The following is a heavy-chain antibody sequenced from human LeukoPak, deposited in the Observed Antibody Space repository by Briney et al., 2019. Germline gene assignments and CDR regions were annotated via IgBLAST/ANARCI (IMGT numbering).Heavy chain of an antibody. V-gene: IGHV4-59*01. Sequence: SETLSLTCSVSGGSISSYYWGWIRQPPGKGLEWIGYIYDSGSTSYNPSLQSRVTISIDTSKNQFSLRLTSVTAADTAVYYCARGGSYYDFWSGYYDYYYYMDVWGKGTTVTVSS. CDR3: ARGGSYYDFWSGYYDYYYYMDV. D-gene: IGHD3-3*01. CDR2: IYDSGST. J-gene: IGHJ6*03. CDR1: GGSISSYY.